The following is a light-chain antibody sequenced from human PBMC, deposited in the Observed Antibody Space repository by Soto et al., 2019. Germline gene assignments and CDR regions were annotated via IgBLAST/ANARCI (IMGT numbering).Light chain of an antibody. Sequence: EIVLTQSPGTLSLSPGERATLSCRASQSVSSSYLAWYQQKPGQAPRVLIHGASSRATGIPDRFSGSGSGTDFTLTISRLEPEEFAVYFCQQYGHPPQKAFGQGTKVDI. V-gene: IGKV3-20*01. CDR2: GAS. CDR3: QQYGHPPQKA. J-gene: IGKJ2*01. CDR1: QSVSSSY.